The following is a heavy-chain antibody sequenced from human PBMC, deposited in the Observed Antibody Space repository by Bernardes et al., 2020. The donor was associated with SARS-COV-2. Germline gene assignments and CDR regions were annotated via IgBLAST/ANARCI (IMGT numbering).Heavy chain of an antibody. CDR1: GFSVTNNY. V-gene: IGHV3-66*01. CDR3: ARDRRRYFDS. CDR2: MYSGGSA. J-gene: IGHJ4*02. Sequence: GGSLRLSRAASGFSVTNNYMTWVRQAPGKGLEWVSLMYSGGSADYAESVKGRFTISRDSSKNTLYLQMNSLRAEDAAVYYCARDRRRYFDSWGQGTLVTVSS.